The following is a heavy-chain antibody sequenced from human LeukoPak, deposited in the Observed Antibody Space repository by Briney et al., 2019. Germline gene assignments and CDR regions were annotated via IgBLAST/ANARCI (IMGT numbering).Heavy chain of an antibody. CDR2: IGWNSGGI. CDR3: VKVTAAGFVDH. V-gene: IGHV3-9*01. J-gene: IGHJ4*02. D-gene: IGHD6-13*01. Sequence: GRSLRLSCAASGFTFDDYAMHWVRQAPGKGLEWVSGIGWNSGGIVYADSVKGRFTISRDNAKKSLYLQMNSLGAEDTALYYCVKVTAAGFVDHWGQGTLVTVSS. CDR1: GFTFDDYA.